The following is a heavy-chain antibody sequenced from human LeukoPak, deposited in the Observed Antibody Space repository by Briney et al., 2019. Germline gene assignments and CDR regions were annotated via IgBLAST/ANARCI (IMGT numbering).Heavy chain of an antibody. D-gene: IGHD5-12*01. J-gene: IGHJ6*02. CDR1: GYTFTSYY. Sequence: ASVKVSCKASGYTFTSYYMHWVRQAPGQGLEWMGIINPSGGSTSYAQKFQGRATMTRDTSTSTVYMELSSLRSEDTAVYYCARTILIVATITRPPNYGMDVWGQGTTVTVSS. CDR2: INPSGGST. CDR3: ARTILIVATITRPPNYGMDV. V-gene: IGHV1-46*01.